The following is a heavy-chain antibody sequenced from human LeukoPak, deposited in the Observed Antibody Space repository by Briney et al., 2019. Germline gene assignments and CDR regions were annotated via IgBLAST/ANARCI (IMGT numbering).Heavy chain of an antibody. V-gene: IGHV4-34*01. CDR3: ASAIVVVPAALGY. CDR2: INHSGST. CDR1: GGSFSGYY. Sequence: SETQSLTCAVYGGSFSGYYWSWIRQPPGKGLEWIGEINHSGSTNYNPSLKSRVTISVDTSKNQFSLKLSSVTAADTAVYYCASAIVVVPAALGYWGQGTLVTVSS. D-gene: IGHD2-2*01. J-gene: IGHJ4*02.